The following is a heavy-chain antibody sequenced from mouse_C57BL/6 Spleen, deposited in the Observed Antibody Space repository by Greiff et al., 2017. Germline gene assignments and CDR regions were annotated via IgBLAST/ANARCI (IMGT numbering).Heavy chain of an antibody. CDR3: AIPYYSNSHYAMDY. J-gene: IGHJ4*01. V-gene: IGHV5-17*01. CDR1: GFTFSDYG. CDR2: ISSGSSTI. D-gene: IGHD2-5*01. Sequence: EVQGVESGGGLVKPGGSLKLSCAASGFTFSDYGMHWVRQAPEKGLEWVAYISSGSSTIYYADTVNGRFTISRDNAKNTLFLQMTSLRSEDTAMYYCAIPYYSNSHYAMDYWGQGTSVTVSS.